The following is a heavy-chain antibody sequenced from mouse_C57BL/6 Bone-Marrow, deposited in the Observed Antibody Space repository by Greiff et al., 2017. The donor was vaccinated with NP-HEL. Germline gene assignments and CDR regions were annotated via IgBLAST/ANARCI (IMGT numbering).Heavy chain of an antibody. V-gene: IGHV1-50*01. CDR1: GYTFTSYW. Sequence: QVQLKESGAELVKPGASVKLSCKASGYTFTSYWMQWVKQRPGQGLEWIGEIDPSDSYTNYNQKFKGKATLTVDTSSSTAYMQLSSLTSEDSAVYYCAAYYGSVTDDWYFDVWGTGTTVTVSS. D-gene: IGHD2-10*01. CDR2: IDPSDSYT. J-gene: IGHJ1*03. CDR3: AAYYGSVTDDWYFDV.